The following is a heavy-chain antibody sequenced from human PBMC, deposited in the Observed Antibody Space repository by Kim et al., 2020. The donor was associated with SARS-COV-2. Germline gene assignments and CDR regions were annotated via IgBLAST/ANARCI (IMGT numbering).Heavy chain of an antibody. CDR3: ARHEASITIFGVVPLGEGMDV. CDR1: GGSISSSSYY. V-gene: IGHV4-39*01. J-gene: IGHJ6*02. Sequence: SETLSLTCTVSGGSISSSSYYWGWIRQPPGKGLEWIGSIYYSGSTYYNPSLKRRVTISVDTSKNQFTLMLSPVTAADTAVYYCARHEASITIFGVVPLGEGMDVWGQGTTVTVSS. D-gene: IGHD3-3*01. CDR2: IYYSGST.